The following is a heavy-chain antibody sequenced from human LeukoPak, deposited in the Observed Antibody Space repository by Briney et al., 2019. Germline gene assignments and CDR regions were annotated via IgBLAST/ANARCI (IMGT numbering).Heavy chain of an antibody. CDR3: ARAYIVVVVAATGSNAFDI. D-gene: IGHD2-15*01. J-gene: IGHJ3*02. V-gene: IGHV3-30-3*01. CDR2: ISYDGSNK. CDR1: GFAFSSYA. Sequence: GRSLRLSCAASGFAFSSYAMHWVRQAPGKGLEWVAVISYDGSNKYYADSVKGRFTISRDNSKNTLYLQMNSLRAEDTAVYYCARAYIVVVVAATGSNAFDIWGQGTMVTVSS.